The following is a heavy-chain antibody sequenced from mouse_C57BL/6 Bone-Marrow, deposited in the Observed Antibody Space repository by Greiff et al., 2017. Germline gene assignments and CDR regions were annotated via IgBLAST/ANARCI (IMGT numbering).Heavy chain of an antibody. V-gene: IGHV1-69*01. CDR3: ARPFAY. CDR1: GYTFTSYW. Sequence: VQLQQSGAELVMPGASVKLSCKASGYTFTSYWMHWVKQRPGQGLEWIGEIDPSDSYTNYNQKFKGKSTLTVDKSSSTAYMQLSSLTSEDSAVYYWARPFAYWGQGTLVTVSA. CDR2: IDPSDSYT. J-gene: IGHJ3*01.